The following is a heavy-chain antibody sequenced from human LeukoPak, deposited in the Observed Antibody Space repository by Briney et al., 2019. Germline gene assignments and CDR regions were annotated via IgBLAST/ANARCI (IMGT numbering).Heavy chain of an antibody. CDR3: ARMTYYDFWRGLDY. Sequence: TLSLTCTVSGGSISRYYWSWIRQPPGKALEWLARIDWDDDKYYSTSLKARLTISKDTSKNQVVLTMTNMDPVDTATYYCARMTYYDFWRGLDYWGQGTLVTVSS. CDR1: GGSISRYY. CDR2: IDWDDDK. D-gene: IGHD3-3*01. J-gene: IGHJ4*02. V-gene: IGHV2-70*11.